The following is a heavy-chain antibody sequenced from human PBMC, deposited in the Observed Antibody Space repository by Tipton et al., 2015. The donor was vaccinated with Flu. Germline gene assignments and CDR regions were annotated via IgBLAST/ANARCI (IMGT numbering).Heavy chain of an antibody. V-gene: IGHV4-38-2*01. CDR3: ARRDFSNYVSDPKNWFDP. CDR2: IHRSGGT. CDR1: GDSITVTSF. J-gene: IGHJ5*02. Sequence: TLSLTCAVSGDSITVTSFGGWFRQPPGKGLEWIATIHRSGGTRYNPSLRSRVTISVDTSKKQISLEMRSVTAADMATYYCARRDFSNYVSDPKNWFDPWGQGTLVTVSS. D-gene: IGHD4-11*01.